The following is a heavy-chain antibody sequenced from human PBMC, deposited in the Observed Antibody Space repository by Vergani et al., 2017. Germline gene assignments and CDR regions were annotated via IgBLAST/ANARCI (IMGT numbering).Heavy chain of an antibody. CDR3: ARDTPYCSSTSCYAGGVDY. Sequence: EVQLVESGGGLVQPGGSLRLSCAASGFTFSSYWMSWVCQAPGKGLEWVANIKQDGSEKYYVDSVKGRFTISRDNAKNSLYLQMNSLRAEDTAVYYCARDTPYCSSTSCYAGGVDYWGQGTLVTVSS. J-gene: IGHJ4*02. CDR2: IKQDGSEK. CDR1: GFTFSSYW. D-gene: IGHD2-2*01. V-gene: IGHV3-7*03.